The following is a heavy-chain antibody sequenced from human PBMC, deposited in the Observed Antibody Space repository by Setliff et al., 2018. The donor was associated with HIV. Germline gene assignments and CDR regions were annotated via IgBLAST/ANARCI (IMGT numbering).Heavy chain of an antibody. CDR1: GGSINSYY. Sequence: PSETLSLTCTVSGGSINSYYWSWIRQPAGKGLEWIGRIYTSGSTNYNPSLKSRVTISVDTSKNQFSLKLSSVTAADAAVYYCARAKGSGWYYVGDFDYWGQGTLVTVSS. D-gene: IGHD6-19*01. J-gene: IGHJ4*02. V-gene: IGHV4-4*07. CDR2: IYTSGST. CDR3: ARAKGSGWYYVGDFDY.